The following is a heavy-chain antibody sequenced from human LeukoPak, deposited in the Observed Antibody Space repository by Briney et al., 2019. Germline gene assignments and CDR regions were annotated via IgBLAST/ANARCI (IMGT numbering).Heavy chain of an antibody. CDR2: INLNSGGT. J-gene: IGHJ4*02. V-gene: IGHV1-2*02. CDR1: GYTFTGYY. D-gene: IGHD2-15*01. Sequence: ASVKVSCKASGYTFTGYYMHWVRQAPGQGLEWMGWINLNSGGTNYAQKFQGRVTMTRDTSISTAYMELSRLRSDDTAVYYCARALGGGSGEFDYWGQGTLVTVSS. CDR3: ARALGGGSGEFDY.